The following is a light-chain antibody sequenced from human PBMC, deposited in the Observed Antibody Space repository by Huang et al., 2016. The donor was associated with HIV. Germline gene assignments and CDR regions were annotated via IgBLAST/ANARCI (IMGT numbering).Light chain of an antibody. CDR2: AAS. CDR1: QGIANY. V-gene: IGKV1-17*03. CDR3: LQHHAYPRT. Sequence: DIQLTQSPSAMSASVGDRVSITCRASQGIANYLVWIQQRPGGAPKRLIYAASSLQSGVPSRFSGSGSGTKFTLTISGLQPEDFATYYCLQHHAYPRTFGQGTKVEV. J-gene: IGKJ1*01.